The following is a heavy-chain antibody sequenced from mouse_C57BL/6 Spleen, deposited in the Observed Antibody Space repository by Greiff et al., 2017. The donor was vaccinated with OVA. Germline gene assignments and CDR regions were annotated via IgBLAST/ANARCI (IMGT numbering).Heavy chain of an antibody. J-gene: IGHJ2*01. Sequence: EVKLLESGGGLVQPKGSLKLSCAASGFSFNTYAMNWVRQAPGKGLEWVARIRSKSNNYATYYADSVKDRFTISRDDSESMLYLQMNNLKTEDTAMYYCVRQGSSPYYFDYWGQGTTLTVSS. V-gene: IGHV10-1*01. CDR1: GFSFNTYA. CDR2: IRSKSNNYAT. D-gene: IGHD1-1*01. CDR3: VRQGSSPYYFDY.